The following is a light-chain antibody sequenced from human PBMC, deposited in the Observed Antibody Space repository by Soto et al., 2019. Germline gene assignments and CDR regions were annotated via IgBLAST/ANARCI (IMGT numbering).Light chain of an antibody. CDR3: MQSTQLPPT. Sequence: DVVIAQTPLSLSFAPVHPSSISCMSSQSLLHITGETFLFWYLQKPGQSPQLLIYEVSTRVSGVPDRFSGSGSGTDFTLEISRVETDDVGIYYCMQSTQLPPTFGQGTRLETK. CDR2: EVS. J-gene: IGKJ5*01. V-gene: IGKV2D-29*02. CDR1: QSLLHITGETF.